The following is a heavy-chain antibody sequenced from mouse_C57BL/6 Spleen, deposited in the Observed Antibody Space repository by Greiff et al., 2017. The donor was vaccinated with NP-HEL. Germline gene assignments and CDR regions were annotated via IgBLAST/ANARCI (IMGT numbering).Heavy chain of an antibody. D-gene: IGHD2-1*01. J-gene: IGHJ4*01. CDR1: GYTFTSYW. CDR3: ASRSTKVDY. Sequence: VQLQQSGAELVKPGASVKLSCKASGYTFTSYWMQWVKQRPGQGLEWIGEIDPSDSYTNYNQKFKGKATLTVDTSSSTAYMQLSSLTSEDSAVYYCASRSTKVDYWGQGTSVTVSS. V-gene: IGHV1-50*01. CDR2: IDPSDSYT.